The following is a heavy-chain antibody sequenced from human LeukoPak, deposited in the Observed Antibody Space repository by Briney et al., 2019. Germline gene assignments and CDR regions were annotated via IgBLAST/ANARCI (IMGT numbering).Heavy chain of an antibody. V-gene: IGHV1-69*01. CDR2: IIPIFGTA. D-gene: IGHD3-22*01. CDR1: GGTFSSYA. CDR3: AKDGDGYYPFDY. Sequence: ASVKVSCKASGGTFSSYAISWVRQAPGQGLEWMGGIIPIFGTANYAQKFQGRVTIAADESTSTAYMELSSLRSEDTAVYYCAKDGDGYYPFDYWGQGTLVTVSS. J-gene: IGHJ4*02.